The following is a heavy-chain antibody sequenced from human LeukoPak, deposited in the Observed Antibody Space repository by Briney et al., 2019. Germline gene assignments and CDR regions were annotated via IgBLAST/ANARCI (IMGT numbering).Heavy chain of an antibody. Sequence: ASVKVSCKASGYTFTGYYMHWVRQAPGQGLEWMGWINPNSGGTNYAQKFQGRVTMTRDTSISTAYMELSRLRSDDTAVYYCARDRRIAARPAYYFDYWGQGTLVTVSS. J-gene: IGHJ4*02. V-gene: IGHV1-2*02. CDR3: ARDRRIAARPAYYFDY. CDR1: GYTFTGYY. D-gene: IGHD6-6*01. CDR2: INPNSGGT.